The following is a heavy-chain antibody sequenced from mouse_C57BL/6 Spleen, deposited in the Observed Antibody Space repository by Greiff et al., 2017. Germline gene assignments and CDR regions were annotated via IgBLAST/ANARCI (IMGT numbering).Heavy chain of an antibody. CDR1: GFTFSDYY. CDR3: ARKGLSNYFDY. V-gene: IGHV5-16*01. D-gene: IGHD1-1*01. CDR2: INYDGSST. Sequence: EVNVVESEGGLVQPGSSMKLSCTASGFTFSDYYMAWVRQVPEKGLEWVANINYDGSSTYYLDSLKSRFIISRDNAKNILYLQMSSLKSEDTATYYCARKGLSNYFDYWGQGTTLTVSS. J-gene: IGHJ2*01.